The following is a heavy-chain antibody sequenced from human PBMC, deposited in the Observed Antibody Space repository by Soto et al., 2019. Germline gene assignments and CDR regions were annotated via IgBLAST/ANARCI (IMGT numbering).Heavy chain of an antibody. J-gene: IGHJ4*02. CDR1: GFTFSSYW. V-gene: IGHV3-74*01. Sequence: GGSLRLSCVASGFTFSSYWMHWVRQAPGKGLAWVSGISTDGSDTRYADSVKGRFTISRDNAKNTLYLQMNSLRAEDTAVFYCARDFKDRGWGQGTLVTVSS. CDR3: ARDFKDRG. CDR2: ISTDGSDT.